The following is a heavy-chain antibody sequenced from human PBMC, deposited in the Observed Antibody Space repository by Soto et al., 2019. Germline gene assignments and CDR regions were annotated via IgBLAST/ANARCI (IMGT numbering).Heavy chain of an antibody. CDR2: ISSTTNYI. D-gene: IGHD3-22*01. Sequence: KAGGSLRLSCAASGFTFTRYSMNWVRQAPGKGLEWVSSISSTTNYIYYGDSMKGRFTISRDSSSSTVYLEMKNLRGEDTAVYFCTRSRGFGGMDVWGQGTTVTVSS. CDR3: TRSRGFGGMDV. J-gene: IGHJ6*02. V-gene: IGHV3-21*04. CDR1: GFTFTRYS.